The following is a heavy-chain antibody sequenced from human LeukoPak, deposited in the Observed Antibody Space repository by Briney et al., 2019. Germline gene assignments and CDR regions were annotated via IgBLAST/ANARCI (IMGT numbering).Heavy chain of an antibody. D-gene: IGHD3-10*01. CDR2: INHNVST. CDR3: ARRRLVWFGESHRGYFDL. CDR1: GGSFIGYY. V-gene: IGHV4-34*01. Sequence: SEPLSLPCAVYGGSFIGYYWSWIRQPPGKGLEWIGEINHNVSTNYNPTLQRRVTISLDTSKNQFSLKLSSVTAADTAVYYCARRRLVWFGESHRGYFDLWGRGTLVTVSS. J-gene: IGHJ2*01.